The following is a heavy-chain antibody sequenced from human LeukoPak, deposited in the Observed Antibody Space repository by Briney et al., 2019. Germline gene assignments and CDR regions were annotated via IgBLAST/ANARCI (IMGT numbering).Heavy chain of an antibody. V-gene: IGHV4-59*01. J-gene: IGHJ4*02. CDR3: AREGGRDGYMGD. D-gene: IGHD5-24*01. Sequence: PSETLSLTCTVSGGSLSSYYWSWVRQPPGKGLEWIGYIYYSGSTNYNPYLKSRVTISVDTSNNQFSLKLSSVTAADPAVYYCAREGGRDGYMGDWGQGTLVTVSS. CDR1: GGSLSSYY. CDR2: IYYSGST.